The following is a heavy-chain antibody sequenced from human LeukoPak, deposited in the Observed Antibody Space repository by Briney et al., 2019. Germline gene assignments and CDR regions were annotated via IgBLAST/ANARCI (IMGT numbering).Heavy chain of an antibody. J-gene: IGHJ5*02. D-gene: IGHD3-10*01. CDR1: GGSFSSYY. Sequence: SETLSLTCAVYGGSFSSYYWSWIRQPPGKGLEWIGYIYYSGSTNYNPSLKSRVTMSVDTSKNQFSLKLSSVTAADTAVYYCARHEVTMVRGAQDWFDPWGQGTLVTVSS. CDR3: ARHEVTMVRGAQDWFDP. CDR2: IYYSGST. V-gene: IGHV4-59*08.